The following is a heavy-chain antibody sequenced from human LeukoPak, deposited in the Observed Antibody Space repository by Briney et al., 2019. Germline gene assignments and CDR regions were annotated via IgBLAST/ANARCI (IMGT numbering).Heavy chain of an antibody. V-gene: IGHV1-69*05. Sequence: ASVKVSCKASGGTFSSYAISWVRQAPGQGLEWMGGIIPIFGTANYAQTFQGRVTITTDESTSTAYMELSSLRSEDTAVYYCARDNYAGANWFDPWGQGTLVIVSS. D-gene: IGHD1-7*01. CDR1: GGTFSSYA. CDR2: IIPIFGTA. J-gene: IGHJ5*02. CDR3: ARDNYAGANWFDP.